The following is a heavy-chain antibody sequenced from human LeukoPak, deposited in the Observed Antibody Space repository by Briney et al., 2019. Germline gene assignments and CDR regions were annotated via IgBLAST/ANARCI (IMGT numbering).Heavy chain of an antibody. V-gene: IGHV1-18*01. Sequence: ASVKVSCKASGYTXTSYGISGVRQAPGQGLDWMGWISAYNGNTNYAQKLQGRVTMTTDTSTSTAYMELRSLRSDDTAVYYCARDRVLAARPLGPDYWGQGTLVTVSS. CDR2: ISAYNGNT. D-gene: IGHD6-6*01. CDR1: GYTXTSYG. J-gene: IGHJ4*02. CDR3: ARDRVLAARPLGPDY.